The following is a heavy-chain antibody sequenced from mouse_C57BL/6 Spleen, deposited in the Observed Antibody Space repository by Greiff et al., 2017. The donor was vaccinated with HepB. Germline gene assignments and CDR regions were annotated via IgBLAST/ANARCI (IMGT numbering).Heavy chain of an antibody. Sequence: QVQLQQPGAELVRPGTSVKLSCKASGYTFTSYWMHWVKQRPGQGLEWIGVIDPSDSYTNYNQKFKGKATLTVDTSSSTAYMQLSSLTSEDSAVYYCARGHYYGSSFDYWGQGTTLTVSS. CDR3: ARGHYYGSSFDY. CDR1: GYTFTSYW. V-gene: IGHV1-59*01. D-gene: IGHD1-1*01. J-gene: IGHJ2*01. CDR2: IDPSDSYT.